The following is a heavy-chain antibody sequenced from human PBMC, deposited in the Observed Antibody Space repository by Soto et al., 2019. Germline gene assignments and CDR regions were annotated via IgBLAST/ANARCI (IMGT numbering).Heavy chain of an antibody. J-gene: IGHJ3*02. V-gene: IGHV3-21*01. CDR1: GFTFSSYS. CDR2: ISTTSTYI. Sequence: GGSLRLSCAASGFTFSSYSMYWVRQAPGKGLEWVSSISTTSTYIYYADSVKGRFTISRDNAKSSLYLQMNSLRAEDTAVYYCAREMYCSGGSCERDDAFDIWGQGTMVTVSS. CDR3: AREMYCSGGSCERDDAFDI. D-gene: IGHD2-15*01.